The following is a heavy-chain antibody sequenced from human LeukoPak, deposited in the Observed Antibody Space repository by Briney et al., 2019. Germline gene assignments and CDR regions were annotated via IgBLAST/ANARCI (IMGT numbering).Heavy chain of an antibody. CDR1: GYTLTELS. CDR3: ATQSDMIVVETFHRYYYYGMDV. Sequence: GASVKVSCKVSGYTLTELSMHWVRQAPGKGLEWMGGFDPEDGETIYAQKFQGRVTMTEDTSTDTAYMELSSLRSEDTAVYYCATQSDMIVVETFHRYYYYGMDVWGQGTTVTVSS. V-gene: IGHV1-24*01. D-gene: IGHD3-22*01. J-gene: IGHJ6*02. CDR2: FDPEDGET.